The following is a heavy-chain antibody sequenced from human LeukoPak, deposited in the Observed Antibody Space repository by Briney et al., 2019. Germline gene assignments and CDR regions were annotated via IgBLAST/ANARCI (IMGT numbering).Heavy chain of an antibody. J-gene: IGHJ3*02. CDR2: ISLSGGST. Sequence: GGSLRLSCAASGLTFSNYAMSWVRQAPGKGLEWVSGISLSGGSTHYAESVKGRFTISRDNSKNTLYLQMSSLRAEDTAIYYCAKDLPPHSGIYGRYAFDIWGQGTMVTVSS. CDR3: AKDLPPHSGIYGRYAFDI. V-gene: IGHV3-23*01. CDR1: GLTFSNYA. D-gene: IGHD1-26*01.